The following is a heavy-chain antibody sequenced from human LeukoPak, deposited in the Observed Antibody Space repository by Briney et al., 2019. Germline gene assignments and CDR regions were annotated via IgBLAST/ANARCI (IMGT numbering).Heavy chain of an antibody. V-gene: IGHV1-2*02. D-gene: IGHD5/OR15-5a*01. CDR1: GYTFTDYY. Sequence: ASVTVSCKASGYTFTDYYIQWVRQAPGEGLEWVGWILPRSGDTYYAQRFHGRVAMTTDTSINTAYMELSRLKSDDTAVYFCARPPRDLVSADLFPSSGQGTLVTVSS. CDR3: ARPPRDLVSADLFPS. J-gene: IGHJ5*02. CDR2: ILPRSGDT.